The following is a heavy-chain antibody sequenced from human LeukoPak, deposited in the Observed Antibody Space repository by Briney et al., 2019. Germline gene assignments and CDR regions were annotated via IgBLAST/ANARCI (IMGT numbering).Heavy chain of an antibody. V-gene: IGHV4-34*01. CDR3: ARQDNTARYFDL. D-gene: IGHD1-14*01. CDR1: GYSISVGYH. CDR2: INHSGSS. J-gene: IGHJ2*01. Sequence: SETLSLTCAVSGYSISVGYHWSWIRPPPGKGLEWIGAINHSGSSNYNPSLKSRVTISVDTSKNQFSLKLSSMTAADTAVYYCARQDNTARYFDLWSRSTLVTVSS.